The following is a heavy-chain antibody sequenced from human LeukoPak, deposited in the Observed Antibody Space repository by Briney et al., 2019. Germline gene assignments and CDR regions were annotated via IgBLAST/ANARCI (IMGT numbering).Heavy chain of an antibody. Sequence: ASVKVSCKASGYTFTSYGINWVRRATGQGLEWMGWMNPNSGNTGYAQKFQGRVTITRNASISTAYMELSSLRSEDTAVYYCARGGTIKNGMDVWGQGTTVTVSS. CDR1: GYTFTSYG. V-gene: IGHV1-8*03. D-gene: IGHD1-14*01. J-gene: IGHJ6*02. CDR3: ARGGTIKNGMDV. CDR2: MNPNSGNT.